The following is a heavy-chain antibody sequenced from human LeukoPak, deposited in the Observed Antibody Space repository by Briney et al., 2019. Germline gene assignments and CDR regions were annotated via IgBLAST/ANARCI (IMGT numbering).Heavy chain of an antibody. CDR1: GFSFDNYA. V-gene: IGHV3-23*01. J-gene: IGHJ4*02. CDR2: ISGGGGDT. D-gene: IGHD2-2*02. CDR3: AKGMRHCTSTSCYSFHPPDY. Sequence: GGSLRLSCAASGFSFDNYAMRWVRQAPGKGPEWVSAISGGGGDTYYAASVKGRFTISRDNSKNTLYLQMNSLRAEDTAIYYCAKGMRHCTSTSCYSFHPPDYWGQGTLVTVSS.